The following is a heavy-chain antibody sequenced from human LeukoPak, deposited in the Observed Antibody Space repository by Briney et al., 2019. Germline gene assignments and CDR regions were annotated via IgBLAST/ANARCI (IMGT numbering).Heavy chain of an antibody. V-gene: IGHV4-34*01. CDR2: INHSGST. D-gene: IGHD3-10*01. CDR1: GGSFSGYY. J-gene: IGHJ6*03. Sequence: SETLSLTCAVYGGSFSGYYWSWIRQPPGKGLEWIGEINHSGSTNYNPSLKSRVTISVDTSKNQFSLKLSSVTAADTAVYYCARESRYYYGSGLCYYMDVWGKGTTVTVSS. CDR3: ARESRYYYGSGLCYYMDV.